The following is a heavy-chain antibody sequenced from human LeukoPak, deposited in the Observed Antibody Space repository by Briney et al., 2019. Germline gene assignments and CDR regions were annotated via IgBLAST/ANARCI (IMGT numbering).Heavy chain of an antibody. D-gene: IGHD3-10*01. J-gene: IGHJ4*02. CDR3: TISYYEGSLYEDF. CDR2: IRSNASGGTT. Sequence: QSGRSLRLSCAASGLTFGGDAVSCVRQAPGKGLEWVGFIRSNASGGTTEYAASVKGRFVISRDDSKSIAYLQMNSLKREDTGVYYSTISYYEGSLYEDFWGQGTRVTVSS. CDR1: GLTFGGDA. V-gene: IGHV3-49*04.